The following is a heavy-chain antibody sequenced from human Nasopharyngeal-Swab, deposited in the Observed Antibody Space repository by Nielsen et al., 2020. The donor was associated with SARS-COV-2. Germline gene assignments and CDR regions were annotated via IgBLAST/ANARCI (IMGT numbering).Heavy chain of an antibody. D-gene: IGHD3-3*01. V-gene: IGHV1-8*01. J-gene: IGHJ3*02. CDR3: ARASVAGPSTIFGVVDDAFDI. CDR2: MNPNSGNT. CDR1: GYTFTSYD. Sequence: ASVKVSCKASGYTFTSYDINWVRQATGQGLEWMGWMNPNSGNTGYAQKFQGRVTMTRNTSISTAYMGLSSLRSEDTAVYYCARASVAGPSTIFGVVDDAFDIWGQGTMATVSS.